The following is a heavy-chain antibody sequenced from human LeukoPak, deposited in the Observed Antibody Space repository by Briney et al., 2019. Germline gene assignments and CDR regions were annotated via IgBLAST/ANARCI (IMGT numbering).Heavy chain of an antibody. Sequence: GGSLRLSCAASGFTFRSYGMNWVRQAPGKGLEWVSYISYSSSTIYYADSVKGRFTISRDNAKNTLYLQMNSLRAEDTTVYYCARVNRMVPGYCSGGTCPGDYWGQGTLVTVSS. J-gene: IGHJ4*02. V-gene: IGHV3-48*01. D-gene: IGHD2-15*01. CDR1: GFTFRSYG. CDR2: ISYSSSTI. CDR3: ARVNRMVPGYCSGGTCPGDY.